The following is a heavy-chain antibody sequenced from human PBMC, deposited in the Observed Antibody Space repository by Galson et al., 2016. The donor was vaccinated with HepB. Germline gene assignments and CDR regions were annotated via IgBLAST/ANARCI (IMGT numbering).Heavy chain of an antibody. V-gene: IGHV1-46*01. Sequence: SVKVSCNGSGYTFTNYYIHWVRQAPGQGLEWMGIINPTSGSTSYAQRFQGRITMTRDSSTSTAYMELSSLRSEDTAVYYCARVGWAGTTRAIYFFDYWGQGTLVTVAS. CDR2: INPTSGST. CDR3: ARVGWAGTTRAIYFFDY. CDR1: GYTFTNYY. D-gene: IGHD1-7*01. J-gene: IGHJ4*02.